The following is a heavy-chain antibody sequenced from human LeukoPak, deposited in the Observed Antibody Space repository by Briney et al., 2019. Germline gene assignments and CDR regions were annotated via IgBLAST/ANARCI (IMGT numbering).Heavy chain of an antibody. Sequence: GGSLRLSCAASGFTFSSYAMHWVRQAPGKGLEWVAFLRYDGSHKYYADSVKGRFTISRDNSKNTLYLQMNSLRAEDTAVYYCAKDLDDFWSSPSYYMDVWGKGTTVTVSS. CDR2: LRYDGSHK. J-gene: IGHJ6*03. CDR3: AKDLDDFWSSPSYYMDV. V-gene: IGHV3-30*02. CDR1: GFTFSSYA. D-gene: IGHD3-3*01.